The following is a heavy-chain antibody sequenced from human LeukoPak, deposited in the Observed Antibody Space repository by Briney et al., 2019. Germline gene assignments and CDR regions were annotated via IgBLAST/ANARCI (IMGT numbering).Heavy chain of an antibody. D-gene: IGHD6-13*01. CDR3: ACREQRLVSSYDAFDI. V-gene: IGHV1-69*13. CDR2: IIPIFGTA. J-gene: IGHJ3*02. Sequence: SVKVSCKASGGTFSSYAISWVRQAPGQGLEWMGGIIPIFGTANYAQKFQGRVTITADESTSTAYMELSSLRSEDTAVYYCACREQRLVSSYDAFDIWGQGTMVTVSS. CDR1: GGTFSSYA.